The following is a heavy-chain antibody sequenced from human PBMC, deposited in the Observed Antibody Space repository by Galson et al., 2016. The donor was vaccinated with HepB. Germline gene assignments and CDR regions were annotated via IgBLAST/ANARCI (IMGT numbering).Heavy chain of an antibody. CDR2: TYYNSEWHN. CDR3: ARGWLQSGMDV. CDR1: GDSVSSNSAA. D-gene: IGHD5-24*01. V-gene: IGHV6-1*01. Sequence: CAISGDSVSSNSAAWSWIRQSPSRGLEWLGRTYYNSEWHNDYAPSVKSRININPDTSKNQFSLQLNSVTPEDTAVYYWARGWLQSGMDVWGRGTTGTVSS. J-gene: IGHJ6*02.